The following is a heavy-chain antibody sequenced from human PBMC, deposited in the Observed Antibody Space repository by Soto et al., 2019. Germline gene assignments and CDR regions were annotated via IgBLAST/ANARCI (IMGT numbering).Heavy chain of an antibody. CDR3: ARRGFDYDILTGYYYYYMDV. V-gene: IGHV1-8*01. CDR2: MNPNSGNT. J-gene: IGHJ6*03. D-gene: IGHD3-9*01. Sequence: QVQLVQSGAEVKKPGASVKVSCKASGYTFTSYDINWVRQATGQGLEWMGWMNPNSGNTGYAQKFQGRVTMTRNTSISTAYMELSSLRSEDTAVYYCARRGFDYDILTGYYYYYMDVWGKGTTVTVSS. CDR1: GYTFTSYD.